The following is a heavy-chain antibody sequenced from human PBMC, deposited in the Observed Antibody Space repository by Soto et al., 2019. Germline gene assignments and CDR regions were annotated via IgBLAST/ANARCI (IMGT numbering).Heavy chain of an antibody. Sequence: EVRLVDSGGGLVEPGGSLRLSCAASGFIFSSAWINWVRQAPGKGLEWVGRIKSKTDGGTTDFAAPVKGRFAISRDDSKDMVYFQMNSLKTEDTAVYYCTTDSLFTGELVRFDFWGHGTLVTVSS. CDR1: GFIFSSAW. J-gene: IGHJ4*01. D-gene: IGHD7-27*01. CDR3: TTDSLFTGELVRFDF. V-gene: IGHV3-15*07. CDR2: IKSKTDGGTT.